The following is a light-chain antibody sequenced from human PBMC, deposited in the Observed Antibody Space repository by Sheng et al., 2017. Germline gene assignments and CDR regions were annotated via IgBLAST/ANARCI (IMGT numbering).Light chain of an antibody. CDR1: QSINSW. CDR3: QQYNSYWT. CDR2: KAS. V-gene: IGKV1-5*03. J-gene: IGKJ1*01. Sequence: DIQMTQSPSTLSASVGDRVTITCRANQSINSWLAWYQQKPGKAPKLLIYKASSLESWVPSRFSGSGSGTEFTLTISSLQPDDFATYYCQQYNSYWTFGQGTKVEIK.